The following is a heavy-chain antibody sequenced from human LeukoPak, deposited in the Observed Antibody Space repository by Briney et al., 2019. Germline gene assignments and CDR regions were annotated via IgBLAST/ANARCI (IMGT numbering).Heavy chain of an antibody. CDR3: AKRPNYYDSSGSGYYFDY. CDR2: ISYEGSNK. V-gene: IGHV3-30*04. D-gene: IGHD3-22*01. J-gene: IGHJ4*02. CDR1: GFTFSSYA. Sequence: PGGSLRLSCAASGFTFSSYAFHWVRQAPGEGLEWVAVISYEGSNKYYADSVKGRFTISRDNSKNTLYLQMNSLRAEDTAVYYCAKRPNYYDSSGSGYYFDYWGQGTLVTVSS.